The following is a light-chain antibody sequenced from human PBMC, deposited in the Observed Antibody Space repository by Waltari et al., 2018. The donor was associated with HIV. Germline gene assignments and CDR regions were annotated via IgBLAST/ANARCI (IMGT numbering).Light chain of an antibody. Sequence: EIVLTPSPGTLSLSPGERATLPCRARQSVSSSYLAWYQQKPGQAPRLLIYGASSRATGIPDRFSGSGSGTEFTLTISRLEPEDFAVYYCQQYGTSPLTFGGGTKVEIK. CDR2: GAS. CDR3: QQYGTSPLT. J-gene: IGKJ4*01. V-gene: IGKV3-20*01. CDR1: QSVSSSY.